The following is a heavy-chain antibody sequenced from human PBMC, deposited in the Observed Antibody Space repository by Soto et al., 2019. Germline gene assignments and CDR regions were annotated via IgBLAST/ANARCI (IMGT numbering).Heavy chain of an antibody. CDR3: ARELSSIVYDSSGPVGA. J-gene: IGHJ5*02. D-gene: IGHD3-22*01. CDR1: GGSISSGDYY. Sequence: SETLSLTCTVSGGSISSGDYYWSWIRQPPGKGLEWIGYSYYRGNTYYNPSLKTRVTISVDTSKNQFSLKLSSVTAADTAVYYCARELSSIVYDSSGPVGAWGEGTLVTVSS. CDR2: SYYRGNT. V-gene: IGHV4-30-4*01.